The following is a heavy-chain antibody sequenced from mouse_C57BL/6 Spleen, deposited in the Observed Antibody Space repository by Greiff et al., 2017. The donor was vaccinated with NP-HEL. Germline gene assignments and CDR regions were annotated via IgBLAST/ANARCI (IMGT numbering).Heavy chain of an antibody. CDR3: ARAGLLRRSYWYFDV. J-gene: IGHJ1*03. Sequence: EVQVVESGGGLVKPGGSLKLSCAASGFTFSDYGMHWVRQAPEKGLEWVAYISSGSSTIYYADTVKGRFTFSRDNAKNTLFLQMTSLSSEDTAMYYCARAGLLRRSYWYFDVWGTGTTVTVSS. CDR1: GFTFSDYG. V-gene: IGHV5-17*01. D-gene: IGHD2-3*01. CDR2: ISSGSSTI.